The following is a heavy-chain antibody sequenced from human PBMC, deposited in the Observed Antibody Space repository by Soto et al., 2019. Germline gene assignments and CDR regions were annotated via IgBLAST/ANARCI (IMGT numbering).Heavy chain of an antibody. CDR1: GYSFTSYW. CDR2: IDPSDSYT. J-gene: IGHJ4*02. CDR3: SRDDQRNHYFEF. Sequence: GESLKISCKGSGYSFTSYWISWVRQMPGKGLEWMGRIDPSDSYTNYSPSFQGHVTISADKSISTAYLQWSSLKASDTALYFCSRDDQRNHYFEFWGRGTLVTVSS. V-gene: IGHV5-10-1*01. D-gene: IGHD1-1*01.